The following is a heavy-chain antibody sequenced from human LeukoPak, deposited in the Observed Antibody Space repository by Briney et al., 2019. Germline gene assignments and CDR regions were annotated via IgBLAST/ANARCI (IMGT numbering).Heavy chain of an antibody. J-gene: IGHJ5*02. Sequence: PSETLSLTCAVSGGSISSSNWWSWVRQPPGKGLEWIGEINHSGSTNYNPSLKSRVTISVDTSKNQFSLKLSSVTAADTAVYYCARAPRLRYFDWLYWFDPWGQGTLVTVSS. V-gene: IGHV4-4*02. CDR1: GGSISSSNW. CDR3: ARAPRLRYFDWLYWFDP. D-gene: IGHD3-9*01. CDR2: INHSGST.